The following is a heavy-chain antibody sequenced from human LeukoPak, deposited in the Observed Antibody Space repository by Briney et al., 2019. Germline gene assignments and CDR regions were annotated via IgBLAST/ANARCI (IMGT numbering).Heavy chain of an antibody. D-gene: IGHD5-12*01. CDR2: ISYNGNNK. CDR1: GFTFSSYG. V-gene: IGHV3-30*18. CDR3: AKDVDIVASNYYFDY. J-gene: IGHJ4*02. Sequence: GGSLRLSCAASGFTFSSYGMHWVRQAPGKGLEWVAVISYNGNNKYYADSVKGRFTISRDNSKNTLYLQMNSLRAEDTAVYYCAKDVDIVASNYYFDYWGQRTLVTVSS.